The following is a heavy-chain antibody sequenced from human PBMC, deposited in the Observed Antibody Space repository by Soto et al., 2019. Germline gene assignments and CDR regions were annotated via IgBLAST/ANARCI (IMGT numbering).Heavy chain of an antibody. CDR1: GFAFSTYI. V-gene: IGHV3-48*02. CDR3: ARESRFFWSGYRVQFDY. Sequence: PGGYLILSWAGSGFAFSTYIVNWVRPAPGKGLEWVSYISDSSRTIYYADSVKGRFTVSSDNTKNSLYLQMNSLRDEDTAVYYCARESRFFWSGYRVQFDYWGQGIRVTVSA. J-gene: IGHJ4*02. CDR2: ISDSSRTI. D-gene: IGHD3-3*01.